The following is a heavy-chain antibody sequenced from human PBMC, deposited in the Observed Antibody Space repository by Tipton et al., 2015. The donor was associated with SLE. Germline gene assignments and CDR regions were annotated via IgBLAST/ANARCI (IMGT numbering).Heavy chain of an antibody. CDR2: ISYSGSP. J-gene: IGHJ4*02. Sequence: GLVKPSQTLSLTCTVSGGSISSDDYYWTWIRQHPGKGLEWIGHISYSGSPYYNPSLRSRVTISVDTSKNHFSLKLSSVTAADTAVYYCARRQWGSGYDYFDYWGQGTLVTVSS. CDR3: ARRQWGSGYDYFDY. D-gene: IGHD5-12*01. V-gene: IGHV4-31*03. CDR1: GGSISSDDYY.